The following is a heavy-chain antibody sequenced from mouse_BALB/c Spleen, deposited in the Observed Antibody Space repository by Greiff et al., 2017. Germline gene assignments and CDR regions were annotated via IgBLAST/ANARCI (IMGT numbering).Heavy chain of an antibody. D-gene: IGHD2-14*01. CDR1: GFTFSDYY. CDR3: ARGERYDDGAY. CDR2: ISDGGSYT. J-gene: IGHJ3*01. V-gene: IGHV5-4*02. Sequence: EVKLVESGGGLVKPGGSLKLSCAASGFTFSDYYMYWVRQTPEKRLEWVATISDGGSYTYYPDSVKGRFTISRDNAKNNLYLQMSSLKSEDTAMYYCARGERYDDGAYWGQGTLVTVSA.